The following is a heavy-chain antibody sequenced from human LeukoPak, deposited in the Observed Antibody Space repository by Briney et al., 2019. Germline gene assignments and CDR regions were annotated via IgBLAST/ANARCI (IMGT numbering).Heavy chain of an antibody. CDR2: INHSGST. Sequence: SETLSLTCAVCGGSFSGYYWSWIRQPPGKGLEWIGEINHSGSTNYNPSLKSRVTISVDTSKNQFSLKLSSVTAADTAVYYCARVRWYYMDVWGKGTTVTVAS. J-gene: IGHJ6*03. CDR3: ARVRWYYMDV. D-gene: IGHD2-15*01. V-gene: IGHV4-34*01. CDR1: GGSFSGYY.